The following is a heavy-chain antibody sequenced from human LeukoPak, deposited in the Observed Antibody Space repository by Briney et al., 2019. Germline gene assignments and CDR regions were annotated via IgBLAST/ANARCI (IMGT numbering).Heavy chain of an antibody. CDR1: GYTFTGYY. J-gene: IGHJ4*02. CDR2: INPNSGGT. V-gene: IGHV1-2*02. CDR3: ARGSLRAAAGKIDY. D-gene: IGHD6-13*01. Sequence: ASVKVPCKASGYTFTGYYMHWVRQAPGQGLEWMGWINPNSGGTNYAQKLQGRVTMTRDTSISTAYMELSRLRSDDTAVYYCARGSLRAAAGKIDYWGQGTLVTVSS.